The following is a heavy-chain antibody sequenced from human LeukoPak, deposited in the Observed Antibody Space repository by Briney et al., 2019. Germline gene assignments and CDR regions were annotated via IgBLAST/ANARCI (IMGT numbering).Heavy chain of an antibody. V-gene: IGHV3-66*01. J-gene: IGHJ4*02. CDR1: GFTVSSNY. CDR2: MYSGGDT. CDR3: ARAPSGWYFDS. Sequence: GGSLRLSCAASGFTVSSNYMSWVRQAPGKGLEWVSAMYSGGDTYYADSVKGRFTISRDNSRNTLYLQMNSLRAEDTAVYYCARAPSGWYFDSWGQGTLVTVSS. D-gene: IGHD6-19*01.